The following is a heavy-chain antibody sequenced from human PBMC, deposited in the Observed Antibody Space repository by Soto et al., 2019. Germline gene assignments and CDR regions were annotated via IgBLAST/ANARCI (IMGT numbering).Heavy chain of an antibody. V-gene: IGHV3-30-3*01. J-gene: IGHJ4*02. CDR3: ATLEKTITMIVVVDY. Sequence: GGSLRLSCAASGFTFSSYAMHWVRQAPGKGLEWVAVISYDGSNKYYADSVKGRFTISRDNSKNTLYLQMNSLRAEDTAVYYCATLEKTITMIVVVDYWGQGTLVTVS. D-gene: IGHD3-22*01. CDR2: ISYDGSNK. CDR1: GFTFSSYA.